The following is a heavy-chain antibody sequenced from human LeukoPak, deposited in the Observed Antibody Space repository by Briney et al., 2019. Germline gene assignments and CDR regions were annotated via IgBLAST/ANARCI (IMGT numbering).Heavy chain of an antibody. CDR1: GGTFSSYA. CDR3: ASLDYYDSSGYLI. J-gene: IGHJ4*02. V-gene: IGHV1-46*01. Sequence: ASVKVSCKASGGTFSSYAISWVRQAPGQGLEWMGIINPSGGSTSYAQKFQGRVTMTRDTSTSTVYMELSSLRSEDTAVYYCASLDYYDSSGYLIWGQGTLVTVSS. CDR2: INPSGGST. D-gene: IGHD3-22*01.